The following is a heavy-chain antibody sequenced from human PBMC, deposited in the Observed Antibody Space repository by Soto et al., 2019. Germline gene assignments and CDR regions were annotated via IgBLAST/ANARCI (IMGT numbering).Heavy chain of an antibody. CDR3: ALDYTSRWYELPTGGMDV. CDR1: GYTFTGYY. Sequence: ASVKVSCKASGYTFTGYYMHWVRQAPGQGLEWMGWINLNSGGTNYAQKFPGRVTMTRDTSISTAYMELSRLGSDDPALYYCALDYTSRWYELPTGGMDVWAQGTTVTVSS. D-gene: IGHD6-13*01. J-gene: IGHJ6*02. CDR2: INLNSGGT. V-gene: IGHV1-2*02.